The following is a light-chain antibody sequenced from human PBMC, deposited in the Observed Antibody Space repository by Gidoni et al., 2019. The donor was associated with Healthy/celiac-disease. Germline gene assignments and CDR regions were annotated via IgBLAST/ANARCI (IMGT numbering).Light chain of an antibody. Sequence: IVMTPSPLSLPVTPGAPASISCRSSQSLLHSNGYNYLDWYLQKPGKSPQLLIYLGSNRYYGVPDRFSGSGSGTDFTLKISRVEDEDVGVYYCMQDLQTPLTFGGGTKVEIK. CDR3: MQDLQTPLT. CDR1: QSLLHSNGYNY. CDR2: LGS. J-gene: IGKJ4*01. V-gene: IGKV2-28*01.